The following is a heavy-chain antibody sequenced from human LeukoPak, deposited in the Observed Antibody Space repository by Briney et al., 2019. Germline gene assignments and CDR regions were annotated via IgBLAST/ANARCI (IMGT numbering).Heavy chain of an antibody. D-gene: IGHD5-24*01. CDR2: ISYDGSNK. CDR3: AKVGMATSDY. V-gene: IGHV3-30*18. CDR1: GFTFSSYG. J-gene: IGHJ4*02. Sequence: GGSLRLSCAASGFTFSSYGMHWARQAPGKGLEWVAVISYDGSNKYYADSVKGRFTISRDNSKNTLYLQMNSLRAEDTAVYYCAKVGMATSDYWGQGTLVTVSS.